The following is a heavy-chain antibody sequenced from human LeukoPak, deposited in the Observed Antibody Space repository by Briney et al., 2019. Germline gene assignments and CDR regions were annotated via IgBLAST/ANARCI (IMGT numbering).Heavy chain of an antibody. Sequence: KPSETLSLTCAVYGGSFSGYYWSWIRQPPGKGLEWIGEINHSGSTNYNPSLKSRVTISVDTSKNQSSLKLSSVTAADTAVYYCARGMITMVRGALSYYYYYGMDVWGQGTTVTVSS. V-gene: IGHV4-34*01. J-gene: IGHJ6*02. CDR2: INHSGST. CDR1: GGSFSGYY. D-gene: IGHD3-10*01. CDR3: ARGMITMVRGALSYYYYYGMDV.